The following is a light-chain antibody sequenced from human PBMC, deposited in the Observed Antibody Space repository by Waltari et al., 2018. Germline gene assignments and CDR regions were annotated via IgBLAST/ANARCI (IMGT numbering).Light chain of an antibody. CDR2: GVI. V-gene: IGLV1-44*01. Sequence: QSVLTPPPSASGTPGPRVTTSCSGSSSDIRGSTVNRYQQFPGTAPKLLVYGVIPRPSGVPDRFSGSKSGTSASLAISGLQSEDEADYFCAAWDRSLRIVVFGGGTKLTVL. CDR1: SSDIRGST. CDR3: AAWDRSLRIVV. J-gene: IGLJ2*01.